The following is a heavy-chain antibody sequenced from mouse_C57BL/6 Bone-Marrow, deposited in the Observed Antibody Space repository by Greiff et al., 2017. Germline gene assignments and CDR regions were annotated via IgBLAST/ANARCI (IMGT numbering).Heavy chain of an antibody. D-gene: IGHD1-1*01. CDR2: ISSGGSYT. CDR3: ARRPLLLRFPCCAY. V-gene: IGHV5-6*01. CDR1: GFTFSSYG. J-gene: IGHJ3*01. Sequence: EVQVVESGGDLVKPGGSLKLSCAASGFTFSSYGMSWVRQTPDKRLEWVATISSGGSYTYYPDSVKGRFTISRDNAKNTLYLQMSSLKSEDTAMXYCARRPLLLRFPCCAYWGEGTLVTVS.